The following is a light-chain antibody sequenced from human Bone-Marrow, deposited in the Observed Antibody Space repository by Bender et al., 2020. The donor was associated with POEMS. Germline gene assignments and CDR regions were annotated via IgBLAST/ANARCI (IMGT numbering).Light chain of an antibody. V-gene: IGLV1-44*01. CDR3: AVWDDSLNGWV. Sequence: QSVLTQPPSASGTPGQRVTISCSGGSSNIGAHAVNWYQHLPGTAPKLLIYSSHRRPSEVPDRFCGSRSGPSASLALSGLQSEDEADCYCAVWDDSLNGWVFGGGTKLTVL. J-gene: IGLJ3*02. CDR1: SSNIGAHA. CDR2: SSH.